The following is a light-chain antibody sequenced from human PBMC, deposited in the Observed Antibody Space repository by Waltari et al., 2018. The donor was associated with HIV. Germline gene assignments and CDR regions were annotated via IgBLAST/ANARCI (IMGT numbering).Light chain of an antibody. J-gene: IGLJ2*01. CDR1: SPNFGPCH. CDR2: DDD. CDR3: ATWDNRLTTVL. V-gene: IGLV1-51*01. Sequence: QSVLTQPPSVSAAPGQKVTISCSGGSPNFGPCHVSWYQQLPGAAPKLLIFDDDQRPSGIPDRFSGSKSGTSATLGITGLQTGDEADYYCATWDNRLTTVLFGGGTKLTVL.